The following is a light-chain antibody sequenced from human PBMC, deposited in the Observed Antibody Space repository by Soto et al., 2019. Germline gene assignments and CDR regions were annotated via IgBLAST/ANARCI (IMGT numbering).Light chain of an antibody. Sequence: QSALTQPPSASGTPGQRVTISCSGSSSYIGSKYVYWYQQLPGTAPKLLIYRNDQRPSRISDRFSGSKTGTSASLAISGLRSEDEADYYCAAWDDSLSGYDVGTGTKVTVL. CDR2: RND. CDR3: AAWDDSLSGYD. J-gene: IGLJ1*01. V-gene: IGLV1-47*01. CDR1: SSYIGSKY.